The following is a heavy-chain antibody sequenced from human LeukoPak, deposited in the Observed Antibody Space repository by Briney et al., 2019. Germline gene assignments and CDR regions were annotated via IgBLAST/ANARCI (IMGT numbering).Heavy chain of an antibody. Sequence: GESLKISCKGSGYSFTSYWISWVRQMPGKGLEWMGRIESSDSYTNYSPSFQGHVTISADKSISTAYLQWSSLKASDTAMYYCARHLSRGTLPYDYSGSYGVFDYWGQGTLVTVLS. CDR2: IESSDSYT. J-gene: IGHJ4*02. D-gene: IGHD1-26*01. CDR1: GYSFTSYW. CDR3: ARHLSRGTLPYDYSGSYGVFDY. V-gene: IGHV5-10-1*01.